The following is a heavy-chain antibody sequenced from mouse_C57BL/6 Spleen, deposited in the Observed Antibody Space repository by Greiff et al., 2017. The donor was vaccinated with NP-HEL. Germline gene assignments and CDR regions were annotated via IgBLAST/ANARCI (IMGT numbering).Heavy chain of an antibody. CDR2: INPNYGTT. V-gene: IGHV1-39*01. Sequence: EVQLVESGPELVKPGASVKISCKASGYSFTDYNMNWVKQSNGKSLEWIGVINPNYGTTSYNQKFKGKATLTVDQSSSTAYMQLNSLTSEDSAVYYCARGDYYGSSYVFDYWGQGTTLTVSS. CDR1: GYSFTDYN. J-gene: IGHJ2*01. D-gene: IGHD1-1*01. CDR3: ARGDYYGSSYVFDY.